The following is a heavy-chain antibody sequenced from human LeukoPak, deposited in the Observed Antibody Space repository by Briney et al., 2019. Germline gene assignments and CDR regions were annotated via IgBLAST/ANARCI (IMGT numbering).Heavy chain of an antibody. J-gene: IGHJ4*02. CDR1: GGSFSGYY. CDR3: ARSITMVRGVADY. V-gene: IGHV4-34*01. Sequence: SETLSLTCAVYGGSFSGYYWSWIRQPPGKGLEWIGEINHSGSTNYNLSLKSRVTISVDTSKNQFSLKLSSVTAADTAVYYCARSITMVRGVADYWGQGTLVTVSS. D-gene: IGHD3-10*01. CDR2: INHSGST.